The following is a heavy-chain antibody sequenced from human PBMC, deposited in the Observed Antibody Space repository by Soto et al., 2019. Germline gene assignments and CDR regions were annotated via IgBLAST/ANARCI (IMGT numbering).Heavy chain of an antibody. D-gene: IGHD4-4*01. CDR1: GFTVSNNY. CDR3: AKAPYSRPHYGMDV. CDR2: ISGSGGST. J-gene: IGHJ6*02. Sequence: HPGGSLRLSCAASGFTVSNNYMSWVRQAPGKGLEWVSAISGSGGSTYYADSVKGRFTISRDNSKNTLYLQMNSLRAEDTAVYYCAKAPYSRPHYGMDVWGQATTVTVSS. V-gene: IGHV3-23*01.